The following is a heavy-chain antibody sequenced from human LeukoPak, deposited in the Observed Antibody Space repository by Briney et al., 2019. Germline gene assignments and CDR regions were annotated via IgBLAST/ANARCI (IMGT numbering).Heavy chain of an antibody. CDR1: GFTFSSYS. J-gene: IGHJ3*02. CDR3: ARARNPHSSSWYSDAFDI. Sequence: GGSLRLSCAASGFTFSSYSMNWVRQAPGKVLEWVSSISSSSSYIYYADSVRGRFTISRDNAKNSLYLQMNSLRAEDTAVYYCARARNPHSSSWYSDAFDIWGQGTMVTVSS. D-gene: IGHD6-13*01. V-gene: IGHV3-21*01. CDR2: ISSSSSYI.